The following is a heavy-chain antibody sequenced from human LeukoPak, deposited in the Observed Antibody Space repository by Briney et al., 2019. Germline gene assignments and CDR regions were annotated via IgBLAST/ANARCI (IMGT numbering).Heavy chain of an antibody. CDR1: GYSFTSYW. CDR3: ARHLSPDGFDI. J-gene: IGHJ3*02. V-gene: IGHV5-51*01. CDR2: TYPGDSDT. D-gene: IGHD2/OR15-2a*01. Sequence: GESLKISCKGSGYSFTSYWIGWVRQMPGKGLEWMGMTYPGDSDTRYSPSFQGQVTISADKSISTAYLQWSSLKASDTAMYYCARHLSPDGFDIWGQGTMVTVSS.